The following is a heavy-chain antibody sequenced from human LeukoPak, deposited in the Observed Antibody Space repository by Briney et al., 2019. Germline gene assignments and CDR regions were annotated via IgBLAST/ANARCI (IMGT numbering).Heavy chain of an antibody. CDR2: IHPEGNEK. CDR1: GFSFTNFW. Sequence: HAGGSLRLSCAVSGFSFTNFWMSWVRQAPGRGLEWVANIHPEGNEKYHVESVKGRFTISRDNTKSLLFLQMNGLRVEDTAVYYCARGDAFSGDHWGQGTLVTVSS. J-gene: IGHJ4*02. V-gene: IGHV3-7*04. CDR3: ARGDAFSGDH.